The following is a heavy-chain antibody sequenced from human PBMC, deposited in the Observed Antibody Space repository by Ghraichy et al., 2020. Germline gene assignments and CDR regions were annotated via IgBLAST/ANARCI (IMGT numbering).Heavy chain of an antibody. D-gene: IGHD3-3*01. CDR3: ARVSPYDFWSGYYPNYYYYYYMDV. J-gene: IGHJ6*03. CDR2: INSDGSST. V-gene: IGHV3-74*01. CDR1: GFTFSSYW. Sequence: GGSLRLSCAASGFTFSSYWMHWVRQAPGKGLVWVSRINSDGSSTSYADSVKGRFTISRDNAKNTLYLQMNSLRAEDTAVYYCARVSPYDFWSGYYPNYYYYYYMDVWGKGTTVTVSS.